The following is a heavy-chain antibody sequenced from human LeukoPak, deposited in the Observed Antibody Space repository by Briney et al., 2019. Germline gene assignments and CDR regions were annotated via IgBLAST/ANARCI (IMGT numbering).Heavy chain of an antibody. CDR3: ARGTLIGSSTSPRYYYYMDV. D-gene: IGHD2-2*01. CDR1: GYTFTGYY. J-gene: IGHJ6*03. V-gene: IGHV1-2*02. CDR2: INPNSGGT. Sequence: ASVKVSCKASGYTFTGYYMHWVRQAPGQGLEWMGWINPNSGGTNYAQKFQGRVTMTRDTSISTAYMELSRPRSDDTAVYYCARGTLIGSSTSPRYYYYMDVWGKGTTVTVSS.